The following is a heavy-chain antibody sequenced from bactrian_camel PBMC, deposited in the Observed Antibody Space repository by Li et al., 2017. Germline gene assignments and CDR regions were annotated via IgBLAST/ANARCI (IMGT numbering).Heavy chain of an antibody. CDR3: AARSVGCLLQWEDKVEL. Sequence: HVQLVESGGGSVQAGGSLRLSCEVSGHYYSSYYMGWFRQTPGKEREGVAAIDSDGNTSYADSVKGRFTVSQDSAKNILYLQMNSLKPEDTAIYYCAARSVGCLLQWEDKVELLGPGDPGHRL. D-gene: IGHD2*01. V-gene: IGHV3S53*01. J-gene: IGHJ4*01. CDR1: GHYYSSYY. CDR2: IDSDGNT.